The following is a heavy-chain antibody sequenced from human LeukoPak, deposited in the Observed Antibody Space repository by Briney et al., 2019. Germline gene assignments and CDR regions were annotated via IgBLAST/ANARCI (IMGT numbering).Heavy chain of an antibody. J-gene: IGHJ3*02. CDR1: GGSISSSSYY. V-gene: IGHV4-39*01. CDR2: IYYSGST. Sequence: PSETRSLTCTVSGGSISSSSYYWGWLRQPPGKGLEWIGSIYYSGSTYYNPSLKSRVTISVDTSKNQFSLKLSSVTAADTAVYYCARHESGLRPKAFDIWGQGTMVTVSS. D-gene: IGHD4-17*01. CDR3: ARHESGLRPKAFDI.